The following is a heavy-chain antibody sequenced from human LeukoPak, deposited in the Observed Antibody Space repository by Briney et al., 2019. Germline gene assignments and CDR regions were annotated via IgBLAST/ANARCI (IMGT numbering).Heavy chain of an antibody. D-gene: IGHD6-25*01. J-gene: IGHJ6*03. CDR2: ISYDGSNK. CDR1: GFTFSSYA. V-gene: IGHV3-30*04. CDR3: AREDSSGGYYYYMDV. Sequence: GGSLRLSCAASGFTFSSYAMHWVRQAPGKGLEWVAVISYDGSNKYYADSVKGRFTISRDNSKNTLYLQMNSLRAEDTAVCYCAREDSSGGYYYYMDVWGKGTTVTVSS.